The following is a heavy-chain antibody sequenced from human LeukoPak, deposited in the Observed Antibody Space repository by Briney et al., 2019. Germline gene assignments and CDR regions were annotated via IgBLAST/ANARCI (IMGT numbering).Heavy chain of an antibody. V-gene: IGHV4-34*01. CDR2: INHSGST. J-gene: IGHJ4*02. Sequence: GSLRLSCAASGFTFSSYEMNWVRQPPGKGLEWIGEINHSGSTNYNPSLKSRVTISVDTSKNQFSLKVSSLTAADTAVYYCARDNWGSSYSFDYWGQGTLVTVSS. D-gene: IGHD7-27*01. CDR1: GFTFSSYE. CDR3: ARDNWGSSYSFDY.